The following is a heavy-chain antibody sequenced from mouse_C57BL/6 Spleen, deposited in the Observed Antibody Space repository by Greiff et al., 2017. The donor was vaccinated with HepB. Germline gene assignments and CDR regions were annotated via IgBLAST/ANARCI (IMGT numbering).Heavy chain of an antibody. CDR2: IYPADSYT. J-gene: IGHJ3*01. CDR1: GYTFTSYW. D-gene: IGHD2-4*01. V-gene: IGHV1-50*01. CDR3: ASGGLRPWFAY. Sequence: QVQLQQPGAELVKPGASVKLSCKASGYTFTSYWMQWVKQRPGQGLEWIGEIYPADSYTNYNQKFKGKATLTVDTSSSTAYMQLSSLTSEDSAVYYCASGGLRPWFAYWGQGTLVTVSA.